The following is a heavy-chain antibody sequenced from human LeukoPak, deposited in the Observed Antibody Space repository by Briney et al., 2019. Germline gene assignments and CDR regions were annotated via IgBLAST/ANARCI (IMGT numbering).Heavy chain of an antibody. CDR2: INPNSGGT. Sequence: ASVKVSCKASGYTFTGYYMHWVRQAPGQGLEWMGWINPNSGGTNYAQKFQGRITMTRDTSISTAYMELSRLRSDDTAVYYFARYDILTGLMGLDYWGQGTLVTVSS. J-gene: IGHJ4*02. CDR1: GYTFTGYY. CDR3: ARYDILTGLMGLDY. D-gene: IGHD3-9*01. V-gene: IGHV1-2*02.